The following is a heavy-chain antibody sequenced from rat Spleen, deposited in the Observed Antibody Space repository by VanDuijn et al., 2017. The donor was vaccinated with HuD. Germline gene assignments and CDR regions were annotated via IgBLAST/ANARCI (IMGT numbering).Heavy chain of an antibody. J-gene: IGHJ4*01. CDR1: GFTFSNFD. CDR3: VKDRDGGYAMDA. CDR2: ISPSGVT. Sequence: EVQLVESGGGLVQPGRSMKLSCAVSGFTFSNFDMAWVRQAPTKGLEWVASISPSGVTYYRDSVKGRFTISRDNAENTVYLQMNSLRSEDTATYYCVKDRDGGYAMDAWGQGASVTVSS. V-gene: IGHV5-46*01. D-gene: IGHD1-11*01.